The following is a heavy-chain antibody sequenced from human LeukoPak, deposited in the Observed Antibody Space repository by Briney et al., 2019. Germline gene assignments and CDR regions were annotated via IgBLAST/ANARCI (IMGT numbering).Heavy chain of an antibody. CDR1: GGSFSGYY. CDR2: INHSGST. D-gene: IGHD3-10*01. J-gene: IGHJ4*02. Sequence: PLETLSLTCAVYGGSFSGYYWSWIRQPPGKGLEWIGEINHSGSTNYNPSLKSRVTISVDTSKNQFSLKLSSVTAADTAVYYCASFQLWFGELLLGFGYWGQGTLVTVSS. CDR3: ASFQLWFGELLLGFGY. V-gene: IGHV4-34*01.